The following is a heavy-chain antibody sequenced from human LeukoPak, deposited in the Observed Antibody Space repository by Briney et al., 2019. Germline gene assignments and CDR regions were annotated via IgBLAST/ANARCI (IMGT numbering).Heavy chain of an antibody. D-gene: IGHD5-24*01. CDR3: ARGPMAADAFDI. Sequence: GGSLRLSCAASGFTFSSFAMHWVRQAPGKGLEWVAVISYDGTNKYYADSVKGRFTISRDNSKNTLYLQMNSLRADDTAVYYCARGPMAADAFDIWGQGTMVTVSS. V-gene: IGHV3-30-3*01. CDR2: ISYDGTNK. J-gene: IGHJ3*02. CDR1: GFTFSSFA.